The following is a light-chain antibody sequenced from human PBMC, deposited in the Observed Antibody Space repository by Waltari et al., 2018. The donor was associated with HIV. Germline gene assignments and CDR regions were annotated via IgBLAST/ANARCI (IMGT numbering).Light chain of an antibody. CDR2: EVI. J-gene: IGLJ2*01. V-gene: IGLV2-23*02. CDR3: CSYETSSTVI. Sequence: QSALTQPASVSGSPGQSITISCTGTSSDVGNYNLVSWYQQHPGKAPKLMIYEVIKRPSGVSNRFSGSKSGNTASLTISGLQAEDEADYYCCSYETSSTVIFGGGTKLTVL. CDR1: SSDVGNYNL.